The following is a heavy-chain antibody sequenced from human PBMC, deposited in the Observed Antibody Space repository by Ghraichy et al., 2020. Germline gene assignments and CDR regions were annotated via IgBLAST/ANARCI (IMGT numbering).Heavy chain of an antibody. D-gene: IGHD3-3*01. Sequence: ASVKVSCKASGYTFTVYGINWVRQAPGQGLKWMGWISVYNGNTNYAQKLQGRVTMTTDTSTSTAYMELRSLGSDDTAVYYCARGDFWSGYSHYFDYWGQGTLVTVSS. V-gene: IGHV1-18*01. J-gene: IGHJ4*02. CDR1: GYTFTVYG. CDR2: ISVYNGNT. CDR3: ARGDFWSGYSHYFDY.